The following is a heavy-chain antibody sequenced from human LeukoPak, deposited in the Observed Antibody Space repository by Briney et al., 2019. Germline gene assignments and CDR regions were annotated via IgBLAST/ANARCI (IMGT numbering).Heavy chain of an antibody. CDR2: FSGSGGST. J-gene: IGHJ4*02. CDR3: ARSGYNRFDY. Sequence: GGSLRLSCAASGFTFSTYAMSWVRQAPGKGLERVSSFSGSGGSTYYADSVKGRLTISRDNSKNTLYLQMNRLGAEDTAIYYCARSGYNRFDYWGQGTLVTVSS. V-gene: IGHV3-23*01. CDR1: GFTFSTYA. D-gene: IGHD5-24*01.